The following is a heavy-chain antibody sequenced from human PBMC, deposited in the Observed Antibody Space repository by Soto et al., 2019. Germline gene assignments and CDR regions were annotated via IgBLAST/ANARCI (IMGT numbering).Heavy chain of an antibody. CDR2: ISYDGSNK. D-gene: IGHD3-10*01. V-gene: IGHV3-30*18. CDR1: GFTFSSYG. CDR3: AKDPNIRVLLWFGELSLGFDY. Sequence: GGSLRLSCAASGFTFSSYGMHWVRQAPGKGLEWVAVISYDGSNKYYADSVKGRFTISRDNSKNTLYLQMNSLRAEETAVYYCAKDPNIRVLLWFGELSLGFDYWGQGTLVTVSS. J-gene: IGHJ4*02.